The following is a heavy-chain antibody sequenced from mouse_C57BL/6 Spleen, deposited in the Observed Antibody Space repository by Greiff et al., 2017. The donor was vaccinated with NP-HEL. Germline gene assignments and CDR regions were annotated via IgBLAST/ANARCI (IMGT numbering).Heavy chain of an antibody. CDR2: IWSGGST. CDR1: GFSLTSYG. D-gene: IGHD2-4*01. CDR3: GSFYYDYDGFAY. Sequence: VKLVESGPGLVQPSQSLSITCTVSGFSLTSYGVHWVRQSPGKGLEWLGVIWSGGSTDYNAAFISRLSSSKDNSKSKVFFKMNSLQADETAIYYCGSFYYDYDGFAYWGQGTLVTVSA. J-gene: IGHJ3*01. V-gene: IGHV2-2*01.